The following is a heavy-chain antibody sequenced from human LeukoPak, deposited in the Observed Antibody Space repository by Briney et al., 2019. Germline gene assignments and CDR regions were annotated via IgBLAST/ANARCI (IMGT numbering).Heavy chain of an antibody. CDR3: FVATNRDAFDI. CDR1: GFTFSSYE. Sequence: GGSLRLSCAASGFTFSSYEMNWVRQAPGKGLEWVSYISSSGSTIYYADSVKGRFTISRDNAKNSLYLQMNSLRAEDTAVYYCFVATNRDAFDIWGQGTMVTVSS. CDR2: ISSSGSTI. J-gene: IGHJ3*02. D-gene: IGHD5-12*01. V-gene: IGHV3-48*03.